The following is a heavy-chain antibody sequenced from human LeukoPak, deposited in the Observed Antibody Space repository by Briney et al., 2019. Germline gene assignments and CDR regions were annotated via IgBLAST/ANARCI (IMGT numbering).Heavy chain of an antibody. D-gene: IGHD6-19*01. Sequence: PGGSLRLSCAAPGFTFTAYEMNWVRQAPGKGLEWVAVISYDEINKYFADSVKGRFTITRDNPKNTLYLQMNSLRAEDTAVYYCAKDSGIAVAGTLRAFDIWGQGTMVTVSS. CDR1: GFTFTAYE. CDR3: AKDSGIAVAGTLRAFDI. V-gene: IGHV3-30*18. J-gene: IGHJ3*02. CDR2: ISYDEINK.